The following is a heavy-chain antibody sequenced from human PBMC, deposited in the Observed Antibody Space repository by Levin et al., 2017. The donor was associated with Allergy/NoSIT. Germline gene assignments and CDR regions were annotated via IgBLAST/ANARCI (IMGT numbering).Heavy chain of an antibody. CDR1: GFTFSGYA. CDR3: AKSRGAHSDVLTDYADF. CDR2: IIGSARST. V-gene: IGHV3-23*01. Sequence: PGGSLRLSCAASGFTFSGYAMNWVRQAPGKGLEWVSGIIGSARSTYYADSVKGRFTISRDNSKNTLYLQMNSLRVEDTSLYYCAKSRGAHSDVLTDYADFWGQGTLVTVSS. J-gene: IGHJ4*02. D-gene: IGHD3-9*01.